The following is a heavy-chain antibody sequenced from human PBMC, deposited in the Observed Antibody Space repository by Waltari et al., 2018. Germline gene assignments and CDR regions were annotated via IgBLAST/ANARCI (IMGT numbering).Heavy chain of an antibody. CDR2: ISGSGGST. CDR3: ARGYGDYVWEDEYYFDY. D-gene: IGHD4-17*01. V-gene: IGHV3-23*01. CDR1: GFTFSSYA. Sequence: EVQLLESGGGLVQPGGSLRLSCAASGFTFSSYAMSWVRQAPGKGLEWVSAISGSGGSTYYADSVKGRFTISRDNSKNTLYLQMNSLRAEDTAVYYCARGYGDYVWEDEYYFDYWGQGTLVTVSS. J-gene: IGHJ4*02.